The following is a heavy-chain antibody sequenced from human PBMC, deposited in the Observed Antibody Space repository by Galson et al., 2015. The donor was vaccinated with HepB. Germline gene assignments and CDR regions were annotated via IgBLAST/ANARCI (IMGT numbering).Heavy chain of an antibody. J-gene: IGHJ4*02. CDR3: ARDSLKTATIPYDY. Sequence: SLRLSCAASGFIFRSYSMNWVRQAPGKGLEWVSSISDSSSYTPYADSVTGRFTISRNNAKSSLYLQMNSLRAEDTAIYYCARDSLKTATIPYDYWGQGTLVTVFS. V-gene: IGHV3-21*01. D-gene: IGHD5-24*01. CDR1: GFIFRSYS. CDR2: ISDSSSYT.